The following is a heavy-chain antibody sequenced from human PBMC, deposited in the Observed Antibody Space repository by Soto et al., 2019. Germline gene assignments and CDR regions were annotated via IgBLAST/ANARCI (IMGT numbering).Heavy chain of an antibody. Sequence: QVQLQQWGAGLLKPSETLSLTCAVYGGSFSGYQWSWIRQTPGKGLEWIGEINDSGNINYNPSLRSQVTILVDTAKKQISRKLSAVTGADTAVYFCARGLILWFGELSRRGGYYYYMDVWGKGTTVTVSS. V-gene: IGHV4-34*01. CDR2: INDSGNI. CDR1: GGSFSGYQ. CDR3: ARGLILWFGELSRRGGYYYYMDV. J-gene: IGHJ6*03. D-gene: IGHD3-10*01.